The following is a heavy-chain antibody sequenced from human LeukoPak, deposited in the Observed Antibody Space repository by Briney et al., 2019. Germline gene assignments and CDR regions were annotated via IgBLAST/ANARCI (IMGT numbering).Heavy chain of an antibody. D-gene: IGHD1-14*01. J-gene: IGHJ4*02. CDR3: ASNRGDDFDY. V-gene: IGHV1-69*05. CDR1: GGTFSSYA. Sequence: GASVKVSCKASGGTFSSYAISWVRQAPGQGLEWMGGIILIFGTANYAQKFQGRVTITTDESTSTAYMELSSLRSEDTAVYYCASNRGDDFDYWGQGTLVTVSS. CDR2: IILIFGTA.